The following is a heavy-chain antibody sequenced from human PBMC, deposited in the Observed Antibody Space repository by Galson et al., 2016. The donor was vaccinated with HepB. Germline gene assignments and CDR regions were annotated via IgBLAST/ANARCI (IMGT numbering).Heavy chain of an antibody. CDR1: GDSVSSKITA. V-gene: IGHV6-1*01. Sequence: CAISGDSVSSKITAWNWIRQSPSRGLEWLGRTYYRSKWYDDYALSVKGRITINPDTSKSQFSLQLNSVTPEDTALYYCTRGGPVDWYFDLWGRGTLVIVSS. J-gene: IGHJ2*01. CDR2: TYYRSKWYD. D-gene: IGHD3-16*01. CDR3: TRGGPVDWYFDL.